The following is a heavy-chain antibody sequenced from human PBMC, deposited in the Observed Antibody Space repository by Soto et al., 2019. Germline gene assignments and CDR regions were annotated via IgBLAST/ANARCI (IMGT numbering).Heavy chain of an antibody. CDR1: GGSISSSSYF. V-gene: IGHV4-39*01. CDR2: MYYSGST. D-gene: IGHD4-17*01. J-gene: IGHJ3*02. Sequence: PSETLSLTCGVSGGSISSSSYFWGWIRQPPGKGLEWIGSMYYSGSTYYNPSLKSRVTISVDTSKNQFSLKLSSVTAADTAVYYCARRYGRAFDIWGQGTMVTVSS. CDR3: ARRYGRAFDI.